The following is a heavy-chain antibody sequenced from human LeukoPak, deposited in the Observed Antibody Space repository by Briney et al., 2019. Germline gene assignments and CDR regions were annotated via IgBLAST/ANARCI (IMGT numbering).Heavy chain of an antibody. Sequence: PGGSLRLSCAASGFTLSRYWMSWVRQAPAKGLEWVANIKQDGSEKYYADSVKGRFTISRDNAKNSLYLQMNSLRVEDTAVYYCAGVLRVTFYFDYWGQGTLVTVSS. CDR2: IKQDGSEK. V-gene: IGHV3-7*01. CDR3: AGVLRVTFYFDY. D-gene: IGHD2-21*02. J-gene: IGHJ4*02. CDR1: GFTLSRYW.